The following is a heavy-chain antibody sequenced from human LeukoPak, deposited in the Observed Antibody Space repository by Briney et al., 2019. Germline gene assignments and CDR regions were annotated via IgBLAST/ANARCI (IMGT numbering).Heavy chain of an antibody. CDR1: GGSISCYY. CDR2: IYYSGST. V-gene: IGHV4-59*01. CDR3: ARYTYSSSWYLDY. D-gene: IGHD6-13*01. Sequence: SETLSLTCTVSGGSISCYYWSWIRQPPGKGLEWIGQIYYSGSTDYSPSLKSRVTISVDTSRNQLSLKLSSVTAADTAVYYCARYTYSSSWYLDYWGQGTLVTVSS. J-gene: IGHJ4*02.